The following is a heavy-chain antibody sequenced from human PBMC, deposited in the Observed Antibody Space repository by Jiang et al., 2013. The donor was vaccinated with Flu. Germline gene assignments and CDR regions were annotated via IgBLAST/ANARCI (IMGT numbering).Heavy chain of an antibody. CDR1: GFTFSSYA. J-gene: IGHJ5*02. CDR2: ISGSGGST. CDR3: AKGPASHYYGSGSGRYNWFDP. Sequence: VQLVESGGGLVQPGGSLRLSCAASGFTFSSYAMSWVRQAPGKGLEWVSAISGSGGSTYYADSVKGRFTISRDNSKNTLYLQMNSLRAEDTAVYYCAKGPASHYYGSGSGRYNWFDPWGQGTLVT. V-gene: IGHV3-23*04. D-gene: IGHD3-10*01.